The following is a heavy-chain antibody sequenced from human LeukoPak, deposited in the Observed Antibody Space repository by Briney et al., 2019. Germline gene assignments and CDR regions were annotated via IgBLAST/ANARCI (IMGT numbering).Heavy chain of an antibody. J-gene: IGHJ5*02. D-gene: IGHD1-26*01. CDR1: GYTFTRYY. CDR2: INPSGGST. Sequence: ASVKVSCKASGYTFTRYYMHWVRQAPGQGLEWMGIINPSGGSTSYAQKFQGRVTTTRDMSTSTVYMELSSLRSEDTAVYYCARGGRVGATDNWFDPWGQGTLVTVSS. CDR3: ARGGRVGATDNWFDP. V-gene: IGHV1-46*01.